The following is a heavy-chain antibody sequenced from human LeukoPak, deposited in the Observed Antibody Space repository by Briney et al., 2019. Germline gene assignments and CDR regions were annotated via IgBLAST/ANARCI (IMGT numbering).Heavy chain of an antibody. CDR3: ARDVAGTWFDP. Sequence: KPSETLSLTRTVSGGSISSYYWSWIRQPPGKGLEWIGYIYYSGSTNYNPSLKSRVTISVDTSKNQFSLKLSSVTAADTAVYYCARDVAGTWFDPWGQGTLVTVSS. J-gene: IGHJ5*02. V-gene: IGHV4-59*01. D-gene: IGHD6-19*01. CDR1: GGSISSYY. CDR2: IYYSGST.